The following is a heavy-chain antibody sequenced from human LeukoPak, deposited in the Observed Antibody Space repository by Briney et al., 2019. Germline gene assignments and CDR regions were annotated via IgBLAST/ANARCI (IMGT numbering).Heavy chain of an antibody. CDR2: IFYTRST. D-gene: IGHD5-12*01. CDR3: ARPSGYSGYDYGY. Sequence: PSETLSLTCTVSGGSIRSSGYYWDWIRQPPGKGLEWVGSIFYTRSTYYNPSLKSRVTISADTSKNHFSLKVSSVTAADTAVYYCARPSGYSGYDYGYWGQGTLVSVSS. V-gene: IGHV4-39*02. CDR1: GGSIRSSGYY. J-gene: IGHJ4*02.